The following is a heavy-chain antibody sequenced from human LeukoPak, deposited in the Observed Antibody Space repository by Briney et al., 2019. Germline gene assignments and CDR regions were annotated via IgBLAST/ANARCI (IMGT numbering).Heavy chain of an antibody. J-gene: IGHJ4*02. V-gene: IGHV3-9*01. D-gene: IGHD5-18*01. CDR1: GFTFDDYA. CDR2: ISWNSGSI. CDR3: AKAVDTAKRGFDY. Sequence: GGSLRLSCAASGFTFDDYAMHWVRQAPGKGLEWVSGISWNSGSIGYADSVKGRFTISRDNAKNSLYLQMNSLRAEDTALYYCAKAVDTAKRGFDYWGQGTLVTVSS.